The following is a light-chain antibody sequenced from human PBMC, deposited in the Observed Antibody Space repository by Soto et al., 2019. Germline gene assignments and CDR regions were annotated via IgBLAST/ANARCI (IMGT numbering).Light chain of an antibody. CDR1: QNINNY. J-gene: IGKJ5*01. CDR3: QQYENLPT. Sequence: DIQMTQSPSSLSASVGDRGTVSFQASQNINNYLNWYQQKPGRAPKLLIYDASNLEAGVPSRFRGSGSGTDFTFTISRLQPEDIATYYCQQYENLPTFGQGTLLAVK. CDR2: DAS. V-gene: IGKV1-33*01.